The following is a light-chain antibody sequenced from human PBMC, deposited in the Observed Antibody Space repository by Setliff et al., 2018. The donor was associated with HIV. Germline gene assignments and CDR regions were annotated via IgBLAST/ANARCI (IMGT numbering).Light chain of an antibody. CDR1: SSDVGGYSY. V-gene: IGLV2-14*03. CDR3: SSYASTNTLP. Sequence: QSALTQPASVSGSPGQSITISCTGTSSDVGGYSYVSWYQQHPGKAPKLIIYEVRNRPSGVSNRFSGPKSGNTASLTISGLRAEDEADYYCSSYASTNTLPFGTGTKVTVL. CDR2: EVR. J-gene: IGLJ1*01.